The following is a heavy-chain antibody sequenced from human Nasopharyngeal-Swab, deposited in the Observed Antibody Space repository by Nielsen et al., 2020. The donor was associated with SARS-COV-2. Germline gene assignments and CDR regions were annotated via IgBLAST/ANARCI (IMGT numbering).Heavy chain of an antibody. D-gene: IGHD1-1*01. V-gene: IGHV3-49*03. J-gene: IGHJ6*03. CDR1: GFTFGDYA. CDR2: IRSKAYGGTT. CDR3: TRVPGFGTYYYYYMDV. Sequence: GGSLRLSCTASGFTFGDYAMGWFRQAPGKGLEWVGFIRSKAYGGTTEYAASVKGRFTISRDDSKSIAYLQMNSLKTEDTAVYYCTRVPGFGTYYYYYMDVWGKGTTVTVSS.